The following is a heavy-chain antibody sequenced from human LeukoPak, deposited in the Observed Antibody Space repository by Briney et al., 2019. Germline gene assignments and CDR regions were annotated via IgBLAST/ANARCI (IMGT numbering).Heavy chain of an antibody. J-gene: IGHJ3*01. V-gene: IGHV3-7*05. CDR3: ARVNRGDVSQFGAFDV. D-gene: IGHD3-10*01. CDR2: INPDGTEK. CDR1: GFTFSKNW. Sequence: PGGSLRLSCAASGFTFSKNWMKWVRQAPGKGLEWVANINPDGTEKNYEDSVKGRFTISRDNAKDSLFLQMNSLRAEDTAVYYCARVNRGDVSQFGAFDVWGQGTVVTVSS.